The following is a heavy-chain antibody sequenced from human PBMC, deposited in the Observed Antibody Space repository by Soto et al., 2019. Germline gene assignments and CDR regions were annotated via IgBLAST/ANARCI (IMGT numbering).Heavy chain of an antibody. V-gene: IGHV6-1*01. J-gene: IGHJ4*02. CDR3: ARSITGSAYFDY. CDR2: TYYRSKWFH. CDR1: GDSVSSNRAT. Sequence: HSQTLSLTCAISGDSVSSNRATWNWIRQSPSRGLQWLGRTYYRSKWFHDYAVSVESRITINPDTSKNQFSLQLISVTPEDTAVYYCARSITGSAYFDYWGQGTLVTV. D-gene: IGHD3-10*01.